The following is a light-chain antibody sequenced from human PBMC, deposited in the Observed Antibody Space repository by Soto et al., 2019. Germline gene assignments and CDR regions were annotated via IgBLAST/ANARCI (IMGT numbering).Light chain of an antibody. J-gene: IGLJ2*01. Sequence: NFMLTQPHSVSESPGKTVTISCTRSSGSIASNHVQWYQQRPGSAPTTVIYEDNRRPSGVPDRFSGSIDSSSNSASLTISGLKTEDEADYYCQFYDASNQDVFGGGTKLTVL. V-gene: IGLV6-57*04. CDR3: QFYDASNQDV. CDR1: SGSIASNH. CDR2: EDN.